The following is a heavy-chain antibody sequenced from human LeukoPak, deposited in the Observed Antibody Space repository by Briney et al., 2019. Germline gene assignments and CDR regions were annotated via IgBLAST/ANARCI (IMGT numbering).Heavy chain of an antibody. V-gene: IGHV1-18*01. J-gene: IGHJ4*02. CDR2: ISTYNGDT. CDR3: ARVRYSGYDNFDY. Sequence: ASVKVSCKASGYTFNTYGISWVRQAPGQGLEWMGWISTYNGDTSYVQNLQGRVTMTRNTSISTAYMELSSLRSEDTAVYYCARVRYSGYDNFDYWGQGTLVTVSS. D-gene: IGHD5-12*01. CDR1: GYTFNTYG.